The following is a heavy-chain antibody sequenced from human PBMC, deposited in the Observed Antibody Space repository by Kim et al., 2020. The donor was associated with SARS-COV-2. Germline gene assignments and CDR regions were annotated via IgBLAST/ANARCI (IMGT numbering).Heavy chain of an antibody. Sequence: GGSLRLSCAASGFTFSSYAMSWVRQAPGKGLEWVSAITGSGGSTYYADSVKGRFTISRDNSKNTLYLQMNSLRAEDTAVYYCATSGPAQTYSSGWRYYYYYYGMDVWGQWTTVTVSS. CDR3: ATSGPAQTYSSGWRYYYYYYGMDV. V-gene: IGHV3-23*01. CDR1: GFTFSSYA. CDR2: ITGSGGST. J-gene: IGHJ6*02. D-gene: IGHD6-19*01.